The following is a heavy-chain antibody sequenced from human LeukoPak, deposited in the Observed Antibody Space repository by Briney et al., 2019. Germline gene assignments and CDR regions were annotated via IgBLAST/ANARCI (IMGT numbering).Heavy chain of an antibody. CDR1: GFTFSSYA. J-gene: IGHJ4*02. V-gene: IGHV3-23*01. Sequence: GGCLRLSCAASGFTFSSYAMSWVRQAPGKGLEWVSVISGSGGSTFYADSVKGRFTISRDNSKNTLHLQMNSLRADDTAVYYCARGPGYWGQGTLVTVSS. D-gene: IGHD3-16*01. CDR3: ARGPGY. CDR2: ISGSGGST.